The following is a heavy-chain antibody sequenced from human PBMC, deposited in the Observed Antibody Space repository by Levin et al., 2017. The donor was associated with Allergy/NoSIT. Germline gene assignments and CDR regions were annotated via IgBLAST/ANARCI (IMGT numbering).Heavy chain of an antibody. Sequence: GESLKISCAASGFTFSSYGMHWVRQAPGKGLEWVAVISYDGSNKYYADSVKGRFTISRDNSKNTLYLQMNSLRAEDTAVYYCAKDSRWDSSIRQAFDSWGQGTMVTVSS. V-gene: IGHV3-30*18. J-gene: IGHJ3*02. CDR1: GFTFSSYG. CDR2: ISYDGSNK. D-gene: IGHD1-26*01. CDR3: AKDSRWDSSIRQAFDS.